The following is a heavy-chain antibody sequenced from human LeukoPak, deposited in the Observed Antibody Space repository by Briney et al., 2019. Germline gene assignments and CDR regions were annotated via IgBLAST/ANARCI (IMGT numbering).Heavy chain of an antibody. CDR1: GFTFSSYG. Sequence: PGGSLRLSCTASGFTFSSYGMHWVRQAPGKGLEWVTVISYDGSNKYFADSVKGRFTISRDNSKDTLFLQMNGLRAEDTAVYYCAREGPRGNSQFDYWGQGTLVTVSS. CDR3: AREGPRGNSQFDY. CDR2: ISYDGSNK. J-gene: IGHJ4*02. D-gene: IGHD2/OR15-2a*01. V-gene: IGHV3-30*03.